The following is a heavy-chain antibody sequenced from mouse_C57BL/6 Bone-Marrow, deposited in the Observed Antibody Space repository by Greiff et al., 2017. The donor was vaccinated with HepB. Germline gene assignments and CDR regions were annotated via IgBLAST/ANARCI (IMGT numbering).Heavy chain of an antibody. CDR1: GYAFTNYL. V-gene: IGHV1-54*01. D-gene: IGHD2-12*01. J-gene: IGHJ4*01. CDR3: ARSTYYNAMDY. Sequence: VKLQESGAELVRPGTSVKVSCKASGYAFTNYLIEWVKQRPGQGLEWIGVINPGSGGTNYNEKFKGKATLTADKSSSTAYMQLSSLTSEDSAVYFCARSTYYNAMDYWGQGTSVTVSS. CDR2: INPGSGGT.